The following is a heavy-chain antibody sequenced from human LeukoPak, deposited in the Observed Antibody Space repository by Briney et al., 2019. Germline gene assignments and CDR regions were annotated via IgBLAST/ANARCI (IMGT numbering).Heavy chain of an antibody. CDR2: IIPIFGTA. J-gene: IGHJ4*02. CDR3: ARSSPLGDFDY. D-gene: IGHD3-16*01. V-gene: IGHV1-69*13. CDR1: GYTFTNYY. Sequence: SVKVSCKASGYTFTNYYMHWVRQAPGQGLEWMGGIIPIFGTANYAQKFQGRVTITADESTSTAYMELSSLRSEDTAVYYCARSSPLGDFDYWGQGTLVTVSS.